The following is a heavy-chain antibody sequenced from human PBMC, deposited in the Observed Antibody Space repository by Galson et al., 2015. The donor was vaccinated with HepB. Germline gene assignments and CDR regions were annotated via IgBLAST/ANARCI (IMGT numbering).Heavy chain of an antibody. Sequence: SVKVSCKASGYTFTSYGISWVRQAPGQGLEWMGWISAYNGNTNYAQRLQGRVTMTTDTSTTTAYMELRSLRSDDTAVYFCARGDDILTGYYRGFDYWGQGTLVTVSS. D-gene: IGHD3-9*01. CDR1: GYTFTSYG. CDR2: ISAYNGNT. J-gene: IGHJ4*02. V-gene: IGHV1-18*01. CDR3: ARGDDILTGYYRGFDY.